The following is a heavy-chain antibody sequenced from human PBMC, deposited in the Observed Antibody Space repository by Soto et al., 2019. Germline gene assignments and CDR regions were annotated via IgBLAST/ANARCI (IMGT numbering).Heavy chain of an antibody. CDR3: ARGRYDMDV. CDR1: GFTLSNYW. V-gene: IGHV3-74*01. CDR2: IHFDGSGT. J-gene: IGHJ6*02. Sequence: GGSLRLSCAASGFTLSNYWMSWVRQGPGKGLVWVSRIHFDGSGTSYADSVKGRFTISRDNAKNTLYLQMNSLTAEDTAVYYCARGRYDMDVWGQGTTVTVSS.